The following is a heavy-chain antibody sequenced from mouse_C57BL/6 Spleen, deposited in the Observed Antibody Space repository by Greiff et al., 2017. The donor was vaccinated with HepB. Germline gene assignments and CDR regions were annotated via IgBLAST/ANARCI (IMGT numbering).Heavy chain of an antibody. CDR3: AITTVVGRFDY. CDR2: INPGSGGT. V-gene: IGHV1-54*01. J-gene: IGHJ2*01. CDR1: GYAFTNYL. Sequence: QVQLQQSGAELVRPGTSVKVSCKASGYAFTNYLIEWVKQRPGQGLEWIGVINPGSGGTNYNEKFKGKATLTADKSSSTAYMQLSSLTSEDSAVYFCAITTVVGRFDYWGQGTTLTVSS. D-gene: IGHD1-1*01.